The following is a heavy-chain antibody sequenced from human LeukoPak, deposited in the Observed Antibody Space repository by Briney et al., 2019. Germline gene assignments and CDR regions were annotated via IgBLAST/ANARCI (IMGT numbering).Heavy chain of an antibody. Sequence: SETLSLTCAGSGGSISSGGYSWSWIRQPPGKGLEWIGYIYYSGSTYYNPSLKSRVTISVDTSKNQFSLKLSSVTPADTAVYYCARVGPDIAVAGTGFDYWGQGTLVTVSS. D-gene: IGHD6-19*01. CDR3: ARVGPDIAVAGTGFDY. V-gene: IGHV4-30-4*07. CDR1: GGSISSGGYS. J-gene: IGHJ4*02. CDR2: IYYSGST.